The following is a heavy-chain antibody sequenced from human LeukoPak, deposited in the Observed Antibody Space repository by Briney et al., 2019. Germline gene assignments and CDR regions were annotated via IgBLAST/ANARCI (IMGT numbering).Heavy chain of an antibody. D-gene: IGHD6-19*01. CDR2: ISGSGGST. J-gene: IGHJ4*02. Sequence: GGSLRLSCAASGFTFSSYGMSWVRQAPGKGLEWVSGISGSGGSTYYADSVKGRFTISRDNSKNTLYLQMNSLRAEDTAVYYCAKKGSRAGTSPCDYWGQGTLVTVSS. CDR1: GFTFSSYG. V-gene: IGHV3-23*01. CDR3: AKKGSRAGTSPCDY.